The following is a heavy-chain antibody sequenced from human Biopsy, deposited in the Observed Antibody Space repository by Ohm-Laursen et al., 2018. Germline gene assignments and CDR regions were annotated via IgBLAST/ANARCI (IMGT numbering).Heavy chain of an antibody. J-gene: IGHJ2*01. V-gene: IGHV4-31*03. CDR1: GCSINSANYF. CDR3: VREPKTGTAEAWYFDL. Sequence: SQTLSLTCSVSGCSINSANYFWAWIRQHPGKGLEWIGYISHTGSTHSNPSLKSRITISIDTSEKHFSLKLRSVTATDTAVYYCVREPKTGTAEAWYFDLWGRGTLVTVSS. D-gene: IGHD3-9*01. CDR2: ISHTGST.